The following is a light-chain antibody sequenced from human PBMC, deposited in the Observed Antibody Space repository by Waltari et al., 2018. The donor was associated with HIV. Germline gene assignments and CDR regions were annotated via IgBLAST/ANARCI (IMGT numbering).Light chain of an antibody. CDR1: SIDVGGYNY. Sequence: QSALTQPASVSGSPGQSITISCTGTSIDVGGYNYVSWYQQHPGKAPKLMIYEVSNRPSGVSNRFSGSKSGATASLTISALRAEDEADYFCSSYSPRGFVLFGGGTKVTVL. J-gene: IGLJ3*02. CDR3: SSYSPRGFVL. V-gene: IGLV2-14*01. CDR2: EVS.